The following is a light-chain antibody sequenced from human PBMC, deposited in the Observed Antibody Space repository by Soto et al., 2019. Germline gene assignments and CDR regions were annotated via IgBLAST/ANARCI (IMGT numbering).Light chain of an antibody. CDR3: QQYGRSGT. CDR2: GAS. V-gene: IGKV3-20*01. CDR1: QSVSNNY. Sequence: EIVLTQSPGTLSLSPGERATLSCRASQSVSNNYLAWYQQKPGQAPRLLIYGASHRASGIPDRFSGSGSGTDFTITISRLEPEDFAVYYCQQYGRSGTFGQGTKVEIK. J-gene: IGKJ1*01.